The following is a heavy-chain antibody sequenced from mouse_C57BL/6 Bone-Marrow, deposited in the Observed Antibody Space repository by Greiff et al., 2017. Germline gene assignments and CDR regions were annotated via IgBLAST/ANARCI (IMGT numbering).Heavy chain of an antibody. Sequence: QVQLQQSGAELVKPGASVKMSCKASGYTFTTYPLEWMKQNHGTSLEWIGNFNPYNDDTKYNEKFKGKATLTVEKSSNTVYLELSRLTSDDSAVYYCARSSTFFYYFDYGGQGTTLTVSS. V-gene: IGHV1-47*01. CDR1: GYTFTTYP. J-gene: IGHJ2*01. D-gene: IGHD5-1*01. CDR2: FNPYNDDT. CDR3: ARSSTFFYYFDY.